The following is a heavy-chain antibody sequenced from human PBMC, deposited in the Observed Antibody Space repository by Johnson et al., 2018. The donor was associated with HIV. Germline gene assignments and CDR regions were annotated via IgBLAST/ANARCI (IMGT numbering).Heavy chain of an antibody. D-gene: IGHD6-13*01. CDR3: ARDGAQQLARDAFDI. CDR1: GFTFSDYY. V-gene: IGHV3-11*04. J-gene: IGHJ3*02. Sequence: QMQLVESGGGLVKPGGSLRLSCAAYGFTFSDYYMSWIRQAPGKGLEWVSYTSSSGSTIYYEDSVKGRFTISRDNAKNTLYLQMNSLRAEDTAVYYCARDGAQQLARDAFDIWGQGTMVTVSS. CDR2: TSSSGSTI.